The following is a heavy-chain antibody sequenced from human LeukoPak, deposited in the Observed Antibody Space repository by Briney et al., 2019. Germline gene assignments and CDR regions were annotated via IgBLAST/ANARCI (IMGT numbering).Heavy chain of an antibody. CDR3: AREDAAYSLAEY. CDR1: GYTFTGHL. CDR2: INANSGDT. D-gene: IGHD6-6*01. Sequence: ASVKVSCKASGYTFTGHLMHWVRQAPGQGLEWMGRINANSGDTNYAQKFQGRVTMTRDTSISTAYMELSRLTSDDTAVYFCAREDAAYSLAEYWGQGTLVTVSS. V-gene: IGHV1-2*06. J-gene: IGHJ4*02.